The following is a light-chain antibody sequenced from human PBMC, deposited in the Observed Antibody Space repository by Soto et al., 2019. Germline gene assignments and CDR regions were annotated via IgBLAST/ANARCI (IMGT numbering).Light chain of an antibody. CDR1: QSVRSGS. CDR3: PQYNNWPRT. CDR2: GAS. Sequence: PGESATLSCRSSQSVRSGSIAWYQQKLGQAPRLLIYGASNRATGIPDRFSGSGSGTDFTLTISRLEPEDFAVYYCPQYNNWPRTFGQGTKVDIK. J-gene: IGKJ1*01. V-gene: IGKV3-20*01.